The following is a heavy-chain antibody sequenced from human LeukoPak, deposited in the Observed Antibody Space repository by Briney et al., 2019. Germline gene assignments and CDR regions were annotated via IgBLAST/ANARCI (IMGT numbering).Heavy chain of an antibody. J-gene: IGHJ4*02. V-gene: IGHV3-23*01. CDR2: ISGSGGST. D-gene: IGHD6-19*01. Sequence: PGGSLRLSCAASGFTFSSYAMSWVRQAPGKGLEWVSAISGSGGSTYYADSVKGRFTISRDNSKNTLSLQMNSLRAEDTAVYYCAKHQWLDTHTRFDYWGQGTLVTVSS. CDR3: AKHQWLDTHTRFDY. CDR1: GFTFSSYA.